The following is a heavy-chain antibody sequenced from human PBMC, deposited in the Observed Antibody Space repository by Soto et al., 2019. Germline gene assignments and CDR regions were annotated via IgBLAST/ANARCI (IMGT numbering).Heavy chain of an antibody. Sequence: LSLTCAVYGGSFSGYYWSWIRQPPGKGLEWIGEINHSGSTNYNPSPKSRVTISVDTSKNQFSLKLSSVTAADTAVYYCARGRGGGITIFGVVIRFRANFDYWGQGTLVTVSS. CDR1: GGSFSGYY. J-gene: IGHJ4*02. V-gene: IGHV4-34*01. D-gene: IGHD3-3*01. CDR3: ARGRGGGITIFGVVIRFRANFDY. CDR2: INHSGST.